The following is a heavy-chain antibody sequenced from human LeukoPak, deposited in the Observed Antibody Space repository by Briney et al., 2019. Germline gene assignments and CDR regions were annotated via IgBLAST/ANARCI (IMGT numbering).Heavy chain of an antibody. J-gene: IGHJ6*02. V-gene: IGHV3-53*01. CDR1: GFTVSSNY. D-gene: IGHD4-17*01. CDR3: ARDTVTTFRFRDYQHYGMDV. CDR2: IFSGGST. Sequence: GGSLRLSCAASGFTVSSNYMSWVRQAPGKGLEWVSVIFSGGSTYYADSVKGRFTISRDNSKNTLYLQMNSLRAEDTAVYHCARDTVTTFRFRDYQHYGMDVWGQGTTVTVSS.